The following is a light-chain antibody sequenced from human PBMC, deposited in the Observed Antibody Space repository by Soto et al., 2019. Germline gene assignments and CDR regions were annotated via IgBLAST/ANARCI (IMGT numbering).Light chain of an antibody. CDR2: GNS. CDR3: QPYDSGRGAGV. Sequence: QLVLTQPPSVSGAPGQRVTISCTGSSSNIGAGYDVHWYQQLPGTAPKLLIYGNSNRPSGVPDRFSGSKSGTSASLAITGRRGGDGADYYCQPYDSGRGAGVCGGGTRLPAL. J-gene: IGLJ2*01. V-gene: IGLV1-40*01. CDR1: SSNIGAGYD.